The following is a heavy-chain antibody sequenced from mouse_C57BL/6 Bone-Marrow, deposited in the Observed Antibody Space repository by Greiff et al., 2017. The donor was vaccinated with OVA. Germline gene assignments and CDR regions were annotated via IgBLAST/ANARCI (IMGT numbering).Heavy chain of an antibody. CDR2: IHPNSGST. Sequence: QVQLQQPGAELVKPGASVKLSCKASGYTFTSYWMHWVKQRPGQGLEWIGMIHPNSGSTNYNEKFKSKATLTVDKSSSTAYMQLSSLTSEDSAVDYCARSYYSNYAWFAYWGQGTLVTVSA. J-gene: IGHJ3*01. D-gene: IGHD2-5*01. CDR1: GYTFTSYW. CDR3: ARSYYSNYAWFAY. V-gene: IGHV1-64*01.